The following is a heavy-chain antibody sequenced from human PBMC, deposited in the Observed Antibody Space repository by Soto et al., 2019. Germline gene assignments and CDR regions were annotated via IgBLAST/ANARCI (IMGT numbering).Heavy chain of an antibody. D-gene: IGHD3-22*01. CDR1: GFTFRNVW. V-gene: IGHV3-15*07. CDR3: TTDSYMTTIVVRFDY. Sequence: GGSLRLSCAASGFTFRNVWINWVRQAPGKGLEWVGRIKSKVNGGTTDFAASVKGRFAISRDDSTHMVYLQMTSLKTEDTAIYYCTTDSYMTTIVVRFDYWGHGTLVTVSS. J-gene: IGHJ4*01. CDR2: IKSKVNGGTT.